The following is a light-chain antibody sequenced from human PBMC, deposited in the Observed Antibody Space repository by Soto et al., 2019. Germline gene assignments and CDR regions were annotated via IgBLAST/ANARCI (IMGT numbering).Light chain of an antibody. CDR1: TSDVGGYDY. V-gene: IGLV2-11*01. Sequence: QPALAQPPSVSGSPGQSVAISCTGTTSDVGGYDYVSWYQQHPGKAPELIIFDVTKRPSGVPDRFSGSKSGNTASLTISGLQAEDEADYFCCSYAGDFYVFGSGTKVTVL. CDR2: DVT. CDR3: CSYAGDFYV. J-gene: IGLJ1*01.